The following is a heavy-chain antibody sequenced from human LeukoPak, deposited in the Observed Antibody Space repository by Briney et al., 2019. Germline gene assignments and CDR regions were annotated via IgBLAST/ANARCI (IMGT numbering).Heavy chain of an antibody. CDR2: ISASGAGT. J-gene: IGHJ4*02. D-gene: IGHD3-10*01. CDR1: GFTFSTFP. Sequence: PGGPLKPSWAASGFTFSTFPIGWVRQAPGKGREWVSAISASGAGTYYADSVKGRFTISREHSTNTLYLQMSSLRAEDTAVYYCARGGHRQKEFWGQGTLVTVSS. CDR3: ARGGHRQKEF. V-gene: IGHV3-23*01.